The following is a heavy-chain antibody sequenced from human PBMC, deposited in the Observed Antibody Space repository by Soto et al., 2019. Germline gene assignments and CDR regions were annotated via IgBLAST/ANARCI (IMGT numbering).Heavy chain of an antibody. D-gene: IGHD1-26*01. CDR3: ARGYSGSLQYNWFDP. CDR1: GGSISSGGYY. V-gene: IGHV4-31*03. Sequence: PSETLSLTCTVSGGSISSGGYYWSWIRQHPGKGLEWIGYIYYSGSTYYNPSLKSRVTISVDTSKNQFSLKLSSVTAADTAVYYCARGYSGSLQYNWFDPWGQGTLVTVSS. CDR2: IYYSGST. J-gene: IGHJ5*02.